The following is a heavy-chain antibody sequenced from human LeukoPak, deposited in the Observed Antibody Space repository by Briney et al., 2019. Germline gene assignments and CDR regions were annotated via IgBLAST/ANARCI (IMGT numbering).Heavy chain of an antibody. J-gene: IGHJ4*02. D-gene: IGHD6-13*01. CDR1: GFTVSSNY. Sequence: GGSLRLSCAASGFTVSSNYMSWVRRAPGKGLECVSVIYSGGSTYYADSVKGRFTISRDNAKNSLYLQMNSLRAEDTAVYYCARDSRPTAAGELGYWGQGTLVTVSS. CDR3: ARDSRPTAAGELGY. CDR2: IYSGGST. V-gene: IGHV3-53*01.